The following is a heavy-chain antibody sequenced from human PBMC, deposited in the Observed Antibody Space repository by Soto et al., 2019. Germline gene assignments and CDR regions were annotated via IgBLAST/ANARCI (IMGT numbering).Heavy chain of an antibody. D-gene: IGHD3-10*01. J-gene: IGHJ3*02. CDR3: ARVWGGAFDI. V-gene: IGHV4-30-2*01. CDR2: IYHSGST. Sequence: SETLSLTCAVSGGSISSGAYSWSWIRQPPGKGLEWVGYIYHSGSTYYNPSLKSRVTISVDRSKNRFSLNLNSVTAADTAVYYCARVWGGAFDIWGQGTMVTVSS. CDR1: GGSISSGAYS.